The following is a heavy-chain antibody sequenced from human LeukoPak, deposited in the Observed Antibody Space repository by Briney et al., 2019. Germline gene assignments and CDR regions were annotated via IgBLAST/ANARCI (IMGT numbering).Heavy chain of an antibody. CDR2: IYHSGST. V-gene: IGHV4-38-2*02. D-gene: IGHD6-19*01. CDR3: ARERGIAVAGKVLDY. CDR1: GYSISSGYY. Sequence: SETLSLTCTVSGYSISSGYYWGWIRQPPGKGLEWIGSIYHSGSTYYNPSLKSRVTISVDTSKNQFSLKLSSVTAADTAVYYCARERGIAVAGKVLDYWGQGTLVTVSS. J-gene: IGHJ4*02.